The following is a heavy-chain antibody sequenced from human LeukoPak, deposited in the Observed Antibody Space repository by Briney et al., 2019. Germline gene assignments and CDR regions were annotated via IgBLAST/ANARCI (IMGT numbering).Heavy chain of an antibody. D-gene: IGHD6-13*01. CDR2: ISPYNGNT. CDR1: GYTFRDYG. Sequence: ASVKVSCKPSGYTFRDYGISWARQAPGQGLEWVGWISPYNGNTNYAQKLQGRVTMTTDTSTSTAYMELRSLRSDDTAVYYCARGESSSWYSMDLWGRGTLVTVSS. V-gene: IGHV1-18*01. CDR3: ARGESSSWYSMDL. J-gene: IGHJ2*01.